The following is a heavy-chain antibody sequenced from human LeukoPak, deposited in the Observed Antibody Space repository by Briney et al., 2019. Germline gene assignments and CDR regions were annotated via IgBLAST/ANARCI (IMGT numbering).Heavy chain of an antibody. J-gene: IGHJ4*02. CDR2: IKPEGSAQ. CDR3: ARPYGVGWSGLEH. D-gene: IGHD6-19*01. CDR1: GFTFNNYW. Sequence: GGSLRLSCAASGFTFNNYWMTWVRQAPGKGLEWVANIKPEGSAQYYADSVRGRFTISRDNAKNSVFLHMDSLRAEDTAVYHCARPYGVGWSGLEHWGRGTLVTVSS. V-gene: IGHV3-7*01.